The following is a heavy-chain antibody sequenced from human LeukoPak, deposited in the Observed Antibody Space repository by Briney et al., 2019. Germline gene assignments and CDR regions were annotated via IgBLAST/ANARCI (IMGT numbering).Heavy chain of an antibody. D-gene: IGHD5-18*01. V-gene: IGHV4-31*03. Sequence: SETLSLTCTVSGGSISSGGYYWSWIRQHPGKGLEWIGYIYYSGSTYYNPSLKSRVTISVDTSKNQSSLKLSSVTAADTAVYYCAREGSDTAMGFDYWGQGTLVTVSS. CDR3: AREGSDTAMGFDY. J-gene: IGHJ4*02. CDR2: IYYSGST. CDR1: GGSISSGGYY.